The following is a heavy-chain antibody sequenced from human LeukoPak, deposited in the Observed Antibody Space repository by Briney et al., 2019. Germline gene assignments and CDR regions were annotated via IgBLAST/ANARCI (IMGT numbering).Heavy chain of an antibody. D-gene: IGHD5-12*01. CDR3: ARRYSGYTFDY. CDR2: VNHSGST. CDR1: GGSFSGYY. V-gene: IGHV4-34*01. J-gene: IGHJ4*02. Sequence: SETLSLTCAVYGGSFSGYYWSWIRQPPGKGLEWIGEVNHSGSTNYNPSLKSRVTISVDTSKNQFSLKLSSVTAADTAVYYCARRYSGYTFDYWGQGTLVTVSS.